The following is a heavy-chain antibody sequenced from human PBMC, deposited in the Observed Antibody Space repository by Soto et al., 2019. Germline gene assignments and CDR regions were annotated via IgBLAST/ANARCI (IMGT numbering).Heavy chain of an antibody. Sequence: SETLSLTCTVSVDSISSYYRTWIRQPAGKGLEWIGRIYSSGSTNYNPSLKSRVTMSVDTSKNQFSLKLSSVTAADTAVYYCARDPINGSIDYWGQGTLVTVSS. CDR2: IYSSGST. J-gene: IGHJ4*02. CDR3: ARDPINGSIDY. CDR1: VDSISSYY. D-gene: IGHD2-21*01. V-gene: IGHV4-4*07.